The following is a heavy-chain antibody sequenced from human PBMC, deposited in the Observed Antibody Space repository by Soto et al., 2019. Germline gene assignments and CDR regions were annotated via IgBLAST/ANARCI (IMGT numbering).Heavy chain of an antibody. Sequence: EVQLVESGGGLVQPGGSLRLSCAASGFTVSSKYMSWVRQAPGKGLEWVSLIQSGGSTYYAGSVKGRFTISRDNSENKVFLQKNSLRVEDTAGYYCTRDDAHCSGGRCYGVHMDVWGKVTTVNV. CDR2: IQSGGST. V-gene: IGHV3-66*01. J-gene: IGHJ6*03. D-gene: IGHD2-15*01. CDR1: GFTVSSKY. CDR3: TRDDAHCSGGRCYGVHMDV.